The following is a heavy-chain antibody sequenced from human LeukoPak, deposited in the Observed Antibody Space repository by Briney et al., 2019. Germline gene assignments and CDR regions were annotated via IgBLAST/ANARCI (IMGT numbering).Heavy chain of an antibody. Sequence: GTSLRLSCAASGFTFSSYGMNWVRQAPGKGLEWVAVISYDESNEYYADSVKGRFTISRDNSKNTLYLQMNSLRAEDTAVYFCAKEVGRNDYGDYFDHWGQGTLVTVSS. CDR3: AKEVGRNDYGDYFDH. V-gene: IGHV3-30*18. D-gene: IGHD4-17*01. CDR2: ISYDESNE. J-gene: IGHJ4*02. CDR1: GFTFSSYG.